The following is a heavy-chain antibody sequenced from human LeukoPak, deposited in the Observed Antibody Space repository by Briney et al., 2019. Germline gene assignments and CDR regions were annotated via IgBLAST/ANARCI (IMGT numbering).Heavy chain of an antibody. CDR1: GGSISSGSYY. D-gene: IGHD2-2*02. Sequence: SQTLSLTCTVSGGSISSGSYYWSWIRQPAGKGLEWIGRIYTSGSTNYNPSLKSRVTISVDTSKNQFSLKLSSVTAADTAVYYCARDSSCSSTSCYTTAFDIWGQGTMVTVSS. J-gene: IGHJ3*02. CDR3: ARDSSCSSTSCYTTAFDI. CDR2: IYTSGST. V-gene: IGHV4-61*02.